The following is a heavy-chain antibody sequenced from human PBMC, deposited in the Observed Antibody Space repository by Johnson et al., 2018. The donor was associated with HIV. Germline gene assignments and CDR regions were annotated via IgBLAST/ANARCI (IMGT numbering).Heavy chain of an antibody. J-gene: IGHJ3*02. Sequence: HVQLVESGGGVVQPGGSLRLSCAASGFTFSSYGMHWDRQAPGKGLEWVAFIRYDGSNKYYADSVKGRFTISRDNSKNTLYLQMNSLRAEDTAVYYCAKGGGQLWFYIAFDIWGQGTMVTVSS. V-gene: IGHV3-30*02. CDR2: IRYDGSNK. D-gene: IGHD5-18*01. CDR1: GFTFSSYG. CDR3: AKGGGQLWFYIAFDI.